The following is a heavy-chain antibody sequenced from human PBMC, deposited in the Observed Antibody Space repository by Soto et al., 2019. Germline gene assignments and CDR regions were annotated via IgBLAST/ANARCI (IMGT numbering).Heavy chain of an antibody. Sequence: GESLKISCKGSENTFSSYWIAWVRQLPGKGLECMGIIYPDDPDTRYSPSFQGQVTISADKSITTAYREWSSLKASDTAMYYCARSGGGGRYLWFDPWGQVPQVTVSS. CDR1: ENTFSSYW. J-gene: IGHJ5*02. CDR3: ARSGGGGRYLWFDP. V-gene: IGHV5-51*01. CDR2: IYPDDPDT. D-gene: IGHD2-15*01.